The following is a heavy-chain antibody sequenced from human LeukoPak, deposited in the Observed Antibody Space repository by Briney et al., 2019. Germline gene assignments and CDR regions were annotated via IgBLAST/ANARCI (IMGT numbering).Heavy chain of an antibody. CDR3: GAAAENYFDY. CDR2: IYYSGST. CDR1: GGSISSSSYY. V-gene: IGHV4-39*07. D-gene: IGHD6-13*01. J-gene: IGHJ4*02. Sequence: SETLSLTCTVSGGSISSSSYYWGWIRQPPGKGLEWIGSIYYSGSTNYNPSLKSRVTISVDTSKNQFSLKLSSVTAADTAVYYCGAAAENYFDYWGQGTLVTVSS.